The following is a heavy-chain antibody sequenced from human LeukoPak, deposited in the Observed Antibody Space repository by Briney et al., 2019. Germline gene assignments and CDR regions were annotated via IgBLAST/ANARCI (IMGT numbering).Heavy chain of an antibody. CDR2: IYYSGST. V-gene: IGHV4-39*07. CDR1: GGSISSSSYY. J-gene: IGHJ4*02. D-gene: IGHD1-26*01. CDR3: ARDVRGISGSSYDY. Sequence: SETLSLTCTVSGGSISSSSYYWGWIRQPPGKGLEWIGSIYYSGSTYYNPSLKSRVTISVDTSKNQFSLKLSSVTAADTAVYYCARDVRGISGSSYDYWGQGTLVTVSS.